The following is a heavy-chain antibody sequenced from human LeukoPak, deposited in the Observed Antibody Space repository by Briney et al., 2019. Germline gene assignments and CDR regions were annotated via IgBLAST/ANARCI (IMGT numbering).Heavy chain of an antibody. V-gene: IGHV5-51*01. CDR1: GYSFTSYW. J-gene: IGHJ4*02. Sequence: GESLKVSCKGSGYSFTSYWIGWVRQMPGKGLEWMGIIYPGDSDTRYSPSFQGQVTVSADKSISTAYLQWSSLKASDTAMYSCARVNGWYYFDYWGQGTLVTVSS. D-gene: IGHD6-19*01. CDR3: ARVNGWYYFDY. CDR2: IYPGDSDT.